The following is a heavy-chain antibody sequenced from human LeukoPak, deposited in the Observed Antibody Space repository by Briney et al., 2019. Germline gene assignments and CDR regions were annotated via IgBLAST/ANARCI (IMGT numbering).Heavy chain of an antibody. V-gene: IGHV3-53*05. J-gene: IGHJ3*02. CDR1: GFTVSSNY. Sequence: PGGSLRLSCAASGFTVSSNYMSWVRQAPGKGLEWVSVIYSGGSTYYAGSVKGRFTISRDNSKNTLYLQMNSLRSDDTAVYYCAREGSYDAFDIWGQGTMVTVSS. D-gene: IGHD1-26*01. CDR3: AREGSYDAFDI. CDR2: IYSGGST.